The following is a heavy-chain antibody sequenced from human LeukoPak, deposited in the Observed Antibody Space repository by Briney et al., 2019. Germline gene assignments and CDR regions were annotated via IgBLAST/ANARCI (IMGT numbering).Heavy chain of an antibody. CDR3: ARHWDNNGWNFDY. D-gene: IGHD6-19*01. V-gene: IGHV4-39*01. Sequence: SETLSLTCTVSGGSISSGGYYWSCVRQHPGKGLEWIGYIYYSGSTYYNPSLKSRVTISVDTSKNQFSLSLTSVTAADTAVYYCARHWDNNGWNFDYWGRGTLVTVSS. CDR2: IYYSGST. CDR1: GGSISSGGYY. J-gene: IGHJ4*02.